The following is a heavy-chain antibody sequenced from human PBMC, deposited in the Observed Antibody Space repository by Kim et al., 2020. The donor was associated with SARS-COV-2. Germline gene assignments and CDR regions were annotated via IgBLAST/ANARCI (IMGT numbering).Heavy chain of an antibody. D-gene: IGHD2-21*02. CDR3: AKGYCGGDCRGYFDY. J-gene: IGHJ4*01. CDR1: GFTFDDYD. CDR2: ISGDGASI. V-gene: IGHV3-43*02. Sequence: GGSLRLSCAASGFTFDDYDMNWVRQAPGKGLEWVSFISGDGASIYYADSVKGRFTISRDNSKNSLYLQMNRLRTEDTALYYCAKGYCGGDCRGYFDYWGQGTLVTVSS.